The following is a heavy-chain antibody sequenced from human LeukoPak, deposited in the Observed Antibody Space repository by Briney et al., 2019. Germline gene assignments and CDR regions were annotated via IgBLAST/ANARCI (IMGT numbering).Heavy chain of an antibody. D-gene: IGHD5-12*01. V-gene: IGHV4-34*01. J-gene: IGHJ5*02. CDR1: GGSFSGYY. Sequence: SETLSLTCAVYGGSFSGYYWSWIRQPPGKGLEWIGEINHSGSTNYNPSLKSRVTISVDTSKNQFSLKLSSVTAADTAVYYCARQIRWLRYWFDPWGQGTLVTVSS. CDR3: ARQIRWLRYWFDP. CDR2: INHSGST.